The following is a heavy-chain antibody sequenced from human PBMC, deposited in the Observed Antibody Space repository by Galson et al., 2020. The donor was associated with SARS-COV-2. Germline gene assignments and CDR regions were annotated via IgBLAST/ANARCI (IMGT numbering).Heavy chain of an antibody. J-gene: IGHJ4*02. CDR3: VKSVRYARGGPLSYFDY. Sequence: GESLKISCSASGFTFNTHAMHWVRQAPGKGLDYVSGIASNGGTTYYADSVKGRFTISRDNSKNTLYLQMSSLRADDTAVYYCVKSVRYARGGPLSYFDYWGQGTLVTVSS. CDR2: IASNGGTT. CDR1: GFTFNTHA. D-gene: IGHD3-10*02. V-gene: IGHV3-64D*06.